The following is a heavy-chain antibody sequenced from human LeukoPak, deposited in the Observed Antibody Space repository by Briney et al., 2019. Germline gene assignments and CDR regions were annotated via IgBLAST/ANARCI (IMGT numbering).Heavy chain of an antibody. D-gene: IGHD2-15*01. CDR1: GHRFTNHW. CDR3: AKDNCSGGSCYPDY. J-gene: IGHJ4*02. Sequence: GESLKISCEVSGHRFTNHWIGWVRQMPGKGLEWMGIIYPGDSDTRYSPSFQGQVTISADKSISTAYLQWSSLKASDTAMYYCAKDNCSGGSCYPDYWGQGTLVTVSS. CDR2: IYPGDSDT. V-gene: IGHV5-51*01.